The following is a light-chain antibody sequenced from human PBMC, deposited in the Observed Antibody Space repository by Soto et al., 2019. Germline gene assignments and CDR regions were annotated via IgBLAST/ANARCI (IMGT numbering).Light chain of an antibody. Sequence: QSVLTQPASVSGSPGQSITISCSGSSSDVGGYNAVSWYQQHPGKVPKLVIYGVSDRPSRISSRFSASKSGNTASLTISGLQAEDEADYYCSSYASGDSHVCATGTKVTVL. CDR2: GVS. J-gene: IGLJ1*01. V-gene: IGLV2-14*03. CDR1: SSDVGGYNA. CDR3: SSYASGDSHV.